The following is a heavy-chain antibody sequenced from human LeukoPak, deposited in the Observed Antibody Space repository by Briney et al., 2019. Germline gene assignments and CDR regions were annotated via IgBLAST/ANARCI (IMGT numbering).Heavy chain of an antibody. J-gene: IGHJ4*02. CDR3: ARWGKSTMVRGEDFDY. D-gene: IGHD3-10*01. V-gene: IGHV3-30*04. CDR2: ILYDGSNK. Sequence: GGSLRLSCAASGFTFSSYAMHWVRQAPGKGLEWVAVILYDGSNKYYADSVKGRFTISRDNSKNTLYLQMNSLRAEDTAVYYCARWGKSTMVRGEDFDYWGQGTLVTVSS. CDR1: GFTFSSYA.